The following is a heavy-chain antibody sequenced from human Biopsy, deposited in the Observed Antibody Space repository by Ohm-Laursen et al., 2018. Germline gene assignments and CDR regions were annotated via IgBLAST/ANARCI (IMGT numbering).Heavy chain of an antibody. D-gene: IGHD2/OR15-2a*01. Sequence: SDTLSLTCTVSGGSISSDYWSWIRQTPGKGLEWIGYIYYCGSTNYNPSLKSRVTISVDTSKNQFSLRLNSVTVADTAVYYCARATNSTGWPYYYFYGMDVWGQGTTVTVSS. J-gene: IGHJ6*02. CDR1: GGSISSDY. CDR2: IYYCGST. CDR3: ARATNSTGWPYYYFYGMDV. V-gene: IGHV4-59*07.